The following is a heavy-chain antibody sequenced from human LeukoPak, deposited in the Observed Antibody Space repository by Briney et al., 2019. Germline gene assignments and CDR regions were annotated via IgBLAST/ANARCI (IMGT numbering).Heavy chain of an antibody. CDR3: ARTYYDFWSGYFPYD. CDR2: IYTSGST. D-gene: IGHD3-3*01. V-gene: IGHV4-61*02. CDR1: GGSISSGSYY. J-gene: IGHJ4*02. Sequence: PSQTLSLTCTVSGGSISSGSYYWSWIRQPAGKGLEWIGRIYTSGSTNYNPSLKSRVTISVDTSKNQFSLKLSSVTAADTAVCYCARTYYDFWSGYFPYDWGQGTLVTVSS.